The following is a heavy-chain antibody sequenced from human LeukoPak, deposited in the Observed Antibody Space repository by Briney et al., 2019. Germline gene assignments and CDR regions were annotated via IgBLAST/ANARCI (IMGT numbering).Heavy chain of an antibody. J-gene: IGHJ4*02. CDR2: INPSSGGT. CDR1: GYKFTDYY. V-gene: IGHV1-2*02. D-gene: IGHD4-17*01. Sequence: ASVKVSCKASGYKFTDYYMHWVRQAPGQGLEWMGWINPSSGGTDSAQKFQGRVTMTRDTSTSTLNMELGDLTSEDTAVYHCAKDSGAYGPDYWGQGTLLTVSS. CDR3: AKDSGAYGPDY.